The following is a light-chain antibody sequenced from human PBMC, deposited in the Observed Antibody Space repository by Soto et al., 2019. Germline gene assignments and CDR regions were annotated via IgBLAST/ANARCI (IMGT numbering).Light chain of an antibody. J-gene: IGKJ1*01. Sequence: DIVMTQSPLSLPVTPGEPAALSCRSSQSLLHSNGYNFLDWYMQKPGQSPQLLIYLGSNRASGVPDRFSGTGSGTDFTLTISRVEAEDVGVYFCMQALQAPPTCGQGTKV. CDR3: MQALQAPPT. CDR2: LGS. CDR1: QSLLHSNGYNF. V-gene: IGKV2-28*01.